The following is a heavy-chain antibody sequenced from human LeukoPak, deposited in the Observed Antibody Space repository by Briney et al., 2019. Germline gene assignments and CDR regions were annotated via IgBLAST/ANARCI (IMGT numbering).Heavy chain of an antibody. D-gene: IGHD3-9*01. CDR2: IYYSGST. CDR1: GGSISSYY. V-gene: IGHV4-59*01. J-gene: IGHJ3*02. Sequence: PSETLSLTCTASGGSISSYYWSWIRQPPGKGLEWIGYIYYSGSTNYNPSLKSRVTISVDTSKNQFSLKLSSVTAADTAVYYCARGLLNYDILTGYYGDAFDIWGQGTMVTVSS. CDR3: ARGLLNYDILTGYYGDAFDI.